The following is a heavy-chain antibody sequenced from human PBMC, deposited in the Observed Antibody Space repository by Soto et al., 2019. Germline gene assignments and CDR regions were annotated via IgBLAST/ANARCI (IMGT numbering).Heavy chain of an antibody. D-gene: IGHD2-8*02. CDR3: ARRSLSYGWY. CDR1: GFTFSTYW. Sequence: PGGSLRLSCAASGFTFSTYWMYWVRQVPGKGLVWVSRTDTDGSDTSYADSVKGRFTISRDNSKNTLYLQMNSLRAEDTAVYYCARRSLSYGWYWGQGTLVTVSS. J-gene: IGHJ4*02. CDR2: TDTDGSDT. V-gene: IGHV3-74*01.